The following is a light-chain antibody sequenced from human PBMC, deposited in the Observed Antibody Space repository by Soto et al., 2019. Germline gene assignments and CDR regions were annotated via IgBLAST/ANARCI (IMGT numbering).Light chain of an antibody. Sequence: EIVLTQSPGTLSLSPGERATLSCRASQSVSSYYLAWYQQKPGQAPRLLIYGASTRATGIPARFSGSGSGTEFTLTISSLQPDDFATYYCQQYNSYSFGQGTKVDIK. J-gene: IGKJ1*01. CDR3: QQYNSYS. CDR2: GAS. V-gene: IGKV3-20*01. CDR1: QSVSSYY.